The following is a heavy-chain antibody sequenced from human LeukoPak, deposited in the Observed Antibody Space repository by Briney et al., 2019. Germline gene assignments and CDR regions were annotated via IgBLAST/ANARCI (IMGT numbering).Heavy chain of an antibody. CDR1: GFTFSSYA. CDR2: ISGSGGST. V-gene: IGHV3-23*01. J-gene: IGHJ5*02. Sequence: GGSLRLSCAASGFTFSSYAMSWVRQAPGKGLEWVSAISGSGGSTYYADSVKGRFTISRDNSKNSLFLQMNSLRTEDTALYYCAKGLRYFDWADHWGQGTLVTVSS. D-gene: IGHD3-9*01. CDR3: AKGLRYFDWADH.